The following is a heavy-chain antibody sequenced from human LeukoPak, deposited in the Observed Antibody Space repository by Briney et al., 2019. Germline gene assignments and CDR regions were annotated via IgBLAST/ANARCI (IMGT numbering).Heavy chain of an antibody. CDR1: GGSLSSYY. D-gene: IGHD6-13*01. Sequence: SETLSLTCTVSGGSLSSYYWSWIRQPAGKGLEWIGRIYTSGSTNYNPSLKSRVTMSVDTSKNQFSLKLSSVTAADTAVYYCAKEVYSSSWSRRTGYFQHWGQGTLVTVSS. CDR3: AKEVYSSSWSRRTGYFQH. J-gene: IGHJ1*01. CDR2: IYTSGST. V-gene: IGHV4-4*07.